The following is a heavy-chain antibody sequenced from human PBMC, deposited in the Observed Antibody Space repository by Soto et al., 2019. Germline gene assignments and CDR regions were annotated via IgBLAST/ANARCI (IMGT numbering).Heavy chain of an antibody. D-gene: IGHD3-10*01. J-gene: IGHJ6*02. CDR2: IIPIFGTA. CDR1: GRTFSSYA. V-gene: IGHV1-69*13. Sequence: SVKVSCNASGRTFSSYAISWVRQAPGQGLEWMGGIIPIFGTANYAQKFQGRVTITADESTSTAYMELSSLRSEDTAVYYCASNRGLLWSGGSYYNYGMDVWGQGTTVTVSS. CDR3: ASNRGLLWSGGSYYNYGMDV.